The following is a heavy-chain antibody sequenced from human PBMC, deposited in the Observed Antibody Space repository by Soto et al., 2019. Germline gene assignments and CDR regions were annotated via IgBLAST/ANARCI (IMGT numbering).Heavy chain of an antibody. CDR2: IYNDGKT. J-gene: IGHJ6*01. Sequence: EVQLVESGGGLIQPGGSLKLSCAASGLTVSNNYMRWVRQAPGKGLEWVSVIYNDGKTYYADSVKGRFTISRETSKNTLHLQMDSLRDEDTAVYYCVRPLPSGQNYGMDVW. CDR3: VRPLPSGQNYGMDV. V-gene: IGHV3-53*01. D-gene: IGHD3-10*01. CDR1: GLTVSNNY.